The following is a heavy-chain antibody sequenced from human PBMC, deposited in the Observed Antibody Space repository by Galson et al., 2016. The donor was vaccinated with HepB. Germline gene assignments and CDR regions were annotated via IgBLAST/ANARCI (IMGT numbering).Heavy chain of an antibody. CDR1: GGSISSDHW. D-gene: IGHD5-12*01. CDR3: ARQYRGGPSDY. CDR2: IYHSGTT. V-gene: IGHV4-4*02. Sequence: SETLSLTCAVSGGSISSDHWWTWVRQPPGKGLEWIGQIYHSGTTNYNPSLKSRVTISVDKSKNQFSLRLTSVTAADTALYYCARQYRGGPSDYWGQGTLVIVSS. J-gene: IGHJ4*02.